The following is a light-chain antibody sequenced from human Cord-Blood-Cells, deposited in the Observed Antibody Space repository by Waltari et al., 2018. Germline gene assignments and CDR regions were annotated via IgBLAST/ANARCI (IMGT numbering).Light chain of an antibody. CDR3: CSYAGSYTFV. J-gene: IGLJ1*01. CDR2: DVS. V-gene: IGLV2-11*01. CDR1: SSDVGGYNY. Sequence: QSALTQPRSVSGSPGPSVTISCTGTSSDVGGYNYVPWYQQHPGKAPKLMIYDVSKRPSGVPDRFSGSKSGNTASLTISGLQAEDEADYYCCSYAGSYTFVFGTGTKVTVL.